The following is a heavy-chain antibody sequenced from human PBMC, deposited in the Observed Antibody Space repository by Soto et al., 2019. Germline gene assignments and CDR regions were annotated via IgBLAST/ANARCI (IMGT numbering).Heavy chain of an antibody. J-gene: IGHJ4*02. CDR3: AKDCGSGWYYTPFDY. D-gene: IGHD6-19*01. CDR2: ISWNSGSI. Sequence: EVQLVESGGGLVQPGRSLRLSCAASGFTFDDYAMHWVRQAPGKGLEWVSGISWNSGSIGYADSVKGRFTISRDNAKNSLYLQMNSLRAEDTALYYCAKDCGSGWYYTPFDYWGQGTLVTVSS. CDR1: GFTFDDYA. V-gene: IGHV3-9*01.